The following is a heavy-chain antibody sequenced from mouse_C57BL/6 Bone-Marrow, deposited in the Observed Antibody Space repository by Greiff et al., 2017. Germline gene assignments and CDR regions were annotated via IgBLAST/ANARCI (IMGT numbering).Heavy chain of an antibody. CDR2: INPGSGGT. Sequence: QVQLKQSGAELVRPGTSVKVSCKASGYAFTNYLIEWVKQRPGQGLEWIGVINPGSGGTNYNEKFKGKATLTADKSSSTAYMQLSSLTSEDSAVYFCARFPYYYGSSYWYCDVWGTGTTVTVSS. D-gene: IGHD1-1*01. CDR3: ARFPYYYGSSYWYCDV. J-gene: IGHJ1*03. CDR1: GYAFTNYL. V-gene: IGHV1-54*01.